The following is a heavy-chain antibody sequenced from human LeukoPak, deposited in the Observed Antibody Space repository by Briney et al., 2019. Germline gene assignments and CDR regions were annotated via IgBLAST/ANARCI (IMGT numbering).Heavy chain of an antibody. D-gene: IGHD6-13*01. J-gene: IGHJ5*02. CDR3: ARRGGHSWDVGNWFDP. CDR2: ASNSGIN. Sequence: SDTLSLTCLVSGDSIRTTSFWGWIRQPPGMGLEWIASASNSGINYYNPSLRSRVIVSADTSKNQFSLRLTSVTAADTAVYYCARRGGHSWDVGNWFDPWGQGILVTVSS. V-gene: IGHV4-39*01. CDR1: GDSIRTTSF.